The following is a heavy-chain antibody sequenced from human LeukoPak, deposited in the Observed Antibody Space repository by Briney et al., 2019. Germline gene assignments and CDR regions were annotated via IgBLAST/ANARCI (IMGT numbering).Heavy chain of an antibody. CDR3: ARATPYCGGDCPHDY. D-gene: IGHD2-21*02. Sequence: PGRSLRLSCAASGFTFSSYGMHWVRQAPGKGLEWVAVIWYDGSNKYYADSVKGRFTISRDNAKNSLYLQMNSLRAEDTAVYYCARATPYCGGDCPHDYWGQGTLVTVSS. J-gene: IGHJ4*02. CDR2: IWYDGSNK. V-gene: IGHV3-33*01. CDR1: GFTFSSYG.